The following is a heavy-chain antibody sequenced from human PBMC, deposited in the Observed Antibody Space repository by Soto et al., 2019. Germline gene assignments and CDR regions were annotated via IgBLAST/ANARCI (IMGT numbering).Heavy chain of an antibody. CDR2: IYWDDDK. V-gene: IGHV2-5*02. J-gene: IGHJ2*01. CDR1: GFSLSTSGVG. Sequence: QITLKESGPTLVKPTQTLTLTCTFSGFSLSTSGVGVGWIRQPPGKALEWLALIYWDDDKRYSPSLKSRLTIXKXXSKNQVVLTMTNMNPVDTATYYCAHKYYGDWYFDLWGRGTLVTVSS. D-gene: IGHD4-17*01. CDR3: AHKYYGDWYFDL.